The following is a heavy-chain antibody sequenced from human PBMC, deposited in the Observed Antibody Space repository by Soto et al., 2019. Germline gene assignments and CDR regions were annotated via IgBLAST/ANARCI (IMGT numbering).Heavy chain of an antibody. CDR3: ARGGDYEYYFDY. V-gene: IGHV1-69*02. D-gene: IGHD2-21*02. CDR2: IIPILGIA. Sequence: QVLLVQSGAEVKKPGSSVKVSCKASGGTFSSYTISWVRQAPGQGLEWMGRIIPILGIANYAQKFQGRVTITADKSTSTAYMELSSLRSEDTAVYYCARGGDYEYYFDYWGQGTLVTVSS. CDR1: GGTFSSYT. J-gene: IGHJ4*02.